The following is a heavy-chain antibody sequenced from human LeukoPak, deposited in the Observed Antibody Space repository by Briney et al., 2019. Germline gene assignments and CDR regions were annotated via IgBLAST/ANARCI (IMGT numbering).Heavy chain of an antibody. J-gene: IGHJ5*02. D-gene: IGHD3-10*01. V-gene: IGHV4-59*01. Sequence: SETLSLTCTVSGGSISSSYWSWIRQPPGKGLEWIGYIYDTGRTNYNPSLKSRVTTSVDTSKNQLSLKLSSVTAADTAVYYCARDNYYASGSYLDPWGQGTLVTVSS. CDR2: IYDTGRT. CDR3: ARDNYYASGSYLDP. CDR1: GGSISSSY.